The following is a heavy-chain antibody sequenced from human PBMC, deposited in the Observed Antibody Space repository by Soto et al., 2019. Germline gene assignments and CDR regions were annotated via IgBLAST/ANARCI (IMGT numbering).Heavy chain of an antibody. V-gene: IGHV4-31*03. CDR1: SDSSSSYK. D-gene: IGHD4-17*01. Sequence: LTCTVSSDSSSSYKWSWIRQHPGKGLEWIGYIYYSGSTYYNPSLKSRVTISVDTSKNQFSLKLSSVTAADTAVYYCARVYGDYEITSEGYYYYGMDVWGQGTTVTVSS. CDR2: IYYSGST. CDR3: ARVYGDYEITSEGYYYYGMDV. J-gene: IGHJ6*02.